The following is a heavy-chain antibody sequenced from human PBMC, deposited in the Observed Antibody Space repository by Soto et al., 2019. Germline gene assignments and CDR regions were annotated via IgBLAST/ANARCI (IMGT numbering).Heavy chain of an antibody. CDR2: IWYDGSNK. D-gene: IGHD3-16*01. Sequence: QVQLVESGGGVVQPGRSLRLSCAVSGFTFSTYGMHWVRQAPGKGLEWVAVIWYDGSNKYYADSVKGRFTISRDNSKNTLXLQMNSLRAEDTAVYYCARRWGYDAFDFWGQGTMVTVSS. CDR3: ARRWGYDAFDF. CDR1: GFTFSTYG. J-gene: IGHJ3*01. V-gene: IGHV3-33*01.